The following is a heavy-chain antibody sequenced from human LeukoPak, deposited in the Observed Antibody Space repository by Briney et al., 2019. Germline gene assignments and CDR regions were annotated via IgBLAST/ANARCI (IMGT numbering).Heavy chain of an antibody. J-gene: IGHJ4*02. V-gene: IGHV3-11*01. Sequence: PGGSLRISCAASGFTFSDYYMSRIRQAPGKGLEWVSYISSSGSTIYYADSVKGRFTISRDNAKNSLYLQMNSLRAEDTAVYYCARDGLMVYAYDYWGQGTLVTVSS. CDR1: GFTFSDYY. D-gene: IGHD2-8*01. CDR3: ARDGLMVYAYDY. CDR2: ISSSGSTI.